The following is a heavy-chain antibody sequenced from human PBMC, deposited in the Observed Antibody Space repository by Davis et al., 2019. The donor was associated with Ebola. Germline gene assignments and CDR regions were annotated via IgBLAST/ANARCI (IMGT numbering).Heavy chain of an antibody. CDR2: ISYDGSNK. Sequence: GESLKISCAASGFTFSSYAMHWVRQAPGKGLEWVAVISYDGSNKYYADSVKGRFTISRDNSKNTLYLQMNSLRAEDTAVYYCARSLRDSLEWLLYTNYGMDVWGQGTTVTVSS. D-gene: IGHD3-3*01. J-gene: IGHJ6*02. CDR3: ARSLRDSLEWLLYTNYGMDV. V-gene: IGHV3-30*04. CDR1: GFTFSSYA.